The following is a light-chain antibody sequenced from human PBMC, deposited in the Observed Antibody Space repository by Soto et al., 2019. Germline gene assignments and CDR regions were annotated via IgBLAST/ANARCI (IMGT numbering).Light chain of an antibody. V-gene: IGKV3-11*01. Sequence: EIVLTQSPATLSLSPGERATLSCRASQSVSTYLAWYQQKPGQSPRLLISDASNRASGIPARFSGSASGTDFTLTISSLEPEDSAVYYCQQRSSWLLTFGGGTKVEIK. J-gene: IGKJ4*01. CDR2: DAS. CDR1: QSVSTY. CDR3: QQRSSWLLT.